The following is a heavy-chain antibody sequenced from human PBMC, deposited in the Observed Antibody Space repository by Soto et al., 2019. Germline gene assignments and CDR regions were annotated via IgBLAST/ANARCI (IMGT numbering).Heavy chain of an antibody. D-gene: IGHD2-15*01. CDR1: GFTFTKSG. J-gene: IGHJ5*02. CDR2: ISAYNGNT. CDR3: ALSGGYAS. V-gene: IGHV1-18*01. Sequence: GASGKVSWKDSGFTFTKSGITWVRQAPGQGLEWMGWISAYNGNTNYAQKLQGRVTMTTDTSTSTAYMELRSLRSDDTAVYYCALSGGYASWGQRTLVTVSS.